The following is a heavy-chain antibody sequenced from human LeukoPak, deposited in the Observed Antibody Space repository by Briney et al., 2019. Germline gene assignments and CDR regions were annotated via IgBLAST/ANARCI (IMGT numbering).Heavy chain of an antibody. CDR1: GYTFTSYY. V-gene: IGHV1-46*01. CDR2: INPSGGST. Sequence: ASVKVSCKASGYTFTSYYMHWVQQAPGQGLEWMGIINPSGGSTSYAQKFQGRVTMTRDTSTSTVYMELSSLRSEDTAVYYCARGRAAAGTSHAFDIWGQGTMVTVSS. CDR3: ARGRAAAGTSHAFDI. J-gene: IGHJ3*02. D-gene: IGHD6-13*01.